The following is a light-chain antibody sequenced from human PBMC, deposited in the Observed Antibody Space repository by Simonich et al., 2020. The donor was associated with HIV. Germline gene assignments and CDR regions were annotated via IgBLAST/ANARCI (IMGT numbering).Light chain of an antibody. CDR3: QQYYSTPRT. J-gene: IGKJ1*01. V-gene: IGKV4-1*01. CDR2: WAS. CDR1: QSVLYSSHNKNY. Sequence: DIVMTQSPDSLAVSLGERATINCKSSQSVLYSSHNKNYLAWYQKKPGQPPKLLIYWASTRESGVPDRFSASGSGTDFTLTISSLQAEDVAIYYCQQYYSTPRTFGQGTKVEIK.